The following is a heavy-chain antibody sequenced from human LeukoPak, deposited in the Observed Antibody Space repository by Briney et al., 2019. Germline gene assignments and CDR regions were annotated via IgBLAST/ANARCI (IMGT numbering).Heavy chain of an antibody. V-gene: IGHV3-30*18. Sequence: PGGSLRLSCAASGFTFSNYGMHWVRQAPGKGLEWVTGISHDENNKFYADSVKGRFTISRDNSKSSVYLQMNSLTTEDTAVYYCTKGGGTYYNPFGPWGQGTLVTVSS. CDR2: ISHDENNK. CDR3: TKGGGTYYNPFGP. CDR1: GFTFSNYG. D-gene: IGHD3-10*01. J-gene: IGHJ5*02.